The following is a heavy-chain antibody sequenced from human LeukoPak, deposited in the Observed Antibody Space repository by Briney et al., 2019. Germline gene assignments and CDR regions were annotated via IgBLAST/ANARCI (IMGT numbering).Heavy chain of an antibody. CDR1: GGTFSGYA. D-gene: IGHD6-19*01. CDR2: IRYNNGYT. CDR3: ARRSLLVAGIYSFDY. V-gene: IGHV1-18*01. J-gene: IGHJ4*02. Sequence: GASVRVSCEASGGTFSGYAISWVRQAPGQGLEWVGWIRYNNGYTHYAQRFQGRVTMTIDSSTSTAYMELRSLTSADTAIYFCARRSLLVAGIYSFDYWGQGTLVTVSS.